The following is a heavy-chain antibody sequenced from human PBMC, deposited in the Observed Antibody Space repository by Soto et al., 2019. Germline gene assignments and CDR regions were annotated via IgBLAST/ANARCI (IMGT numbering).Heavy chain of an antibody. V-gene: IGHV4-61*01. CDR1: GGSVNTAPYY. D-gene: IGHD3-22*01. J-gene: IGHJ4*02. Sequence: SATLSLTCTVSGGSVNTAPYYWGWIRQPPGKGLEWIGYIYYSGSTNYNPSLKSRVSISLDTSKNQFSLNLSSVTAADTAVYFCARDHHSFYDTSGYYPYFDYWGQGTLVTVSS. CDR2: IYYSGST. CDR3: ARDHHSFYDTSGYYPYFDY.